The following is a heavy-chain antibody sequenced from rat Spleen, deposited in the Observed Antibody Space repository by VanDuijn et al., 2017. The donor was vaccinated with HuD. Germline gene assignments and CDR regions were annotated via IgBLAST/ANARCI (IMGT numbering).Heavy chain of an antibody. D-gene: IGHD1-12*02. CDR3: ARQGVYYDGNYYYYVMDV. CDR1: GFTFSNYG. Sequence: EVQLVESGGGLVQPGRSLKLSCAVSGFTFSNYGLHWVRQAPKKGLEWVASIGPSGDSTYYRDSVKGRFTVSRDNAKGTLYLQMDSLRSEDTATYYCARQGVYYDGNYYYYVMDVWGQGASVTVSS. V-gene: IGHV5-19*01. CDR2: IGPSGDST. J-gene: IGHJ4*01.